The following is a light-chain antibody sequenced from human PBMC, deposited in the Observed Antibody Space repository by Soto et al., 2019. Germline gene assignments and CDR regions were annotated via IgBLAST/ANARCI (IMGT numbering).Light chain of an antibody. CDR2: DAS. CDR1: QSISSS. J-gene: IGKJ1*01. V-gene: IGKV3-11*01. CDR3: QQRSDWPRT. Sequence: EIVLTQSPATLSLSPGERATLSCRASQSISSSLAWYQQKPGQAPRLLIYDASTRATGFPARFRGSGSGTDFTLTIGSLEPEDFAVYYCQQRSDWPRTFGQGTKVEIK.